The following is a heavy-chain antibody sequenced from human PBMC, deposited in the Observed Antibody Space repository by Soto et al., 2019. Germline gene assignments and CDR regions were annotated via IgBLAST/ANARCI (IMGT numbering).Heavy chain of an antibody. J-gene: IGHJ5*02. D-gene: IGHD4-17*01. CDR1: GFTFSDYW. V-gene: IGHV3-74*01. CDR3: VRSMTTLTIDWLDP. Sequence: EVQLVESGGGLVQRGGSLRLSCAASGFTFSDYWMHWVRQAPGKGPVWLSRINGDGSNTNHAHFVKGRFTISRDNAKNPLYLQINSLRAEDTAVYYCVRSMTTLTIDWLDPWGRGTQVTVSS. CDR2: INGDGSNT.